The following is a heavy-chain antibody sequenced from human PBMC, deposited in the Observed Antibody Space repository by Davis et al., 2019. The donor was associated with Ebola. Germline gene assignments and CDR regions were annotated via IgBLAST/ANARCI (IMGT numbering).Heavy chain of an antibody. CDR3: ARVDASGYYGMDV. J-gene: IGHJ6*04. V-gene: IGHV5-51*01. CDR1: GYSFTSYW. D-gene: IGHD2-2*01. Sequence: GGSLRLSCKGSGYSFTSYWIGWVRQMPGKGLEWMGIIYPGDSDTRYSPSFQGQVTISADKSISTAYLQWSSLKASDTAMYYCARVDASGYYGMDVWGKGTTVTVSS. CDR2: IYPGDSDT.